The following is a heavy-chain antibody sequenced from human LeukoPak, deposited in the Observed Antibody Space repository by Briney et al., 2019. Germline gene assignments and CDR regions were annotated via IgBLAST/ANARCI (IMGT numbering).Heavy chain of an antibody. CDR3: ACSAAGCNSCSDS. J-gene: IGHJ4*02. Sequence: SETLSLTCAVYGGSFSGYYWSWIRQPPGKGLEWIGEINHSGSTNYNPSLKSRVIISVDTSKNQFSLKLSSLTAADTAVDKCACSAAGCNSCSDSWGQGTLDTVSS. CDR1: GGSFSGYY. D-gene: IGHD1-1*01. V-gene: IGHV4-34*01. CDR2: INHSGST.